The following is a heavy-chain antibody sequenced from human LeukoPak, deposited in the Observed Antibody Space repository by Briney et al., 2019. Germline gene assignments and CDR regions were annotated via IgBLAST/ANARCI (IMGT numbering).Heavy chain of an antibody. D-gene: IGHD4-23*01. V-gene: IGHV4-59*12. CDR3: ARDVTYHGGDWFDP. J-gene: IGHJ5*02. Sequence: SETLSLTCTVSGVSISSYYWTWIRQPPGKGLEWIGYISYIGSTNYNPSLKSRVTISVDTSKNQFSLKLSSVTVADTAVYYCARDVTYHGGDWFDPWGQGTLVTVSS. CDR1: GVSISSYY. CDR2: ISYIGST.